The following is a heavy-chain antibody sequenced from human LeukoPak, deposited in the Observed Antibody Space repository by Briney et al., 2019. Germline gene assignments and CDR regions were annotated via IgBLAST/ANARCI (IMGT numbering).Heavy chain of an antibody. V-gene: IGHV4-34*01. CDR1: GGSFSGYY. Sequence: SETLSLTCAVYGGSFSGYYWSWIRQPPGKGPEWIGEINHSGSTNYNPSLKSRVTISVDTSKNQFSLKLSSVTAADTAVYYCARDNKDYGSGSYGYYYYYMDVWGKGTTVTISS. D-gene: IGHD3-10*01. J-gene: IGHJ6*03. CDR3: ARDNKDYGSGSYGYYYYYMDV. CDR2: INHSGST.